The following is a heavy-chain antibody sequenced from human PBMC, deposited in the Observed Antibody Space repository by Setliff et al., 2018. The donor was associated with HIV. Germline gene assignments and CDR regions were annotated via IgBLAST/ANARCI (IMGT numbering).Heavy chain of an antibody. CDR2: IIPIFGTA. D-gene: IGHD3-22*01. CDR3: ARVEDYYDSSSYYPPDAFDI. CDR1: GGTFSSYA. J-gene: IGHJ3*02. Sequence: SVKVSCKASGGTFSSYAISWVRQAPRQGLEWMGGIIPIFGTAKYAQKFQGRVTITADESTSTAYMELSSLRSEDTAVYYCARVEDYYDSSSYYPPDAFDIWGQGTMVTVSS. V-gene: IGHV1-69*13.